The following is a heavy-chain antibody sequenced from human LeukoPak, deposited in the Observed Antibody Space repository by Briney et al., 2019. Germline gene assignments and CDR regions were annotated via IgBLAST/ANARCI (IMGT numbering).Heavy chain of an antibody. D-gene: IGHD5-18*01. CDR1: GGTFSSYA. CDR3: ASQRYSYGVYDAFDI. V-gene: IGHV1-69*05. CDR2: IIPIFGTA. J-gene: IGHJ3*02. Sequence: ASVEVSCKASGGTFSSYAISWVRQAPGQGLEWMGRIIPIFGTANYAQKFQGRVTITTDESTSTAHMELSSLRSEDTAVYYCASQRYSYGVYDAFDIWGQGIMVTVSS.